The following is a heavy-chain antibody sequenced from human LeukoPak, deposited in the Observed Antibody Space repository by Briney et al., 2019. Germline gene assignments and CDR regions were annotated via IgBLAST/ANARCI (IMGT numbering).Heavy chain of an antibody. CDR3: ARYFRYCSSTSCYEGGDY. J-gene: IGHJ4*02. D-gene: IGHD2-2*01. V-gene: IGHV1-2*02. CDR1: GYTFTGYY. Sequence: ASVKVSCKASGYTFTGYYMHRVRQAPGQGLEWMGWINPNSGGTNYAQKFQGRVTMTRDTSISTAYMELSRLRSDDTAVYYCARYFRYCSSTSCYEGGDYWGQGTLVTVSS. CDR2: INPNSGGT.